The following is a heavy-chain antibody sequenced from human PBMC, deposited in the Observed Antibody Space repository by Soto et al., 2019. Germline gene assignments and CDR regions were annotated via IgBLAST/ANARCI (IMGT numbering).Heavy chain of an antibody. CDR1: GYSVRTYW. CDR3: VRGAQGGYAYDY. D-gene: IGHD3-22*01. Sequence: GESLKISCKASGYSVRTYWIGWVRQMPGKGLEWMGIFYPVDSDTRYGPSLQGQVTISADKSISTAFLQWSSLKASDTAIYYCVRGAQGGYAYDYWGHGTLVTVSS. V-gene: IGHV5-51*01. J-gene: IGHJ4*01. CDR2: FYPVDSDT.